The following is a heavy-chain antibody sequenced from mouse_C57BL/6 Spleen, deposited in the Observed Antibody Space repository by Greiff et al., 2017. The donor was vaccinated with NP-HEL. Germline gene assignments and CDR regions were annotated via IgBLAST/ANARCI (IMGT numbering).Heavy chain of an antibody. CDR3: TRLRITTVVGAMDY. D-gene: IGHD1-1*01. J-gene: IGHJ4*01. V-gene: IGHV1-15*01. Sequence: QVQLKQSGAELVRPGASVTLSCKASGYTFTDYEMHWVKQTPVHGLEWIGAIDPETGGTAYNQKFKGKAILTADKSSSTAYMELRSLTSEDSAVYYCTRLRITTVVGAMDYWGQGTSVTVSS. CDR1: GYTFTDYE. CDR2: IDPETGGT.